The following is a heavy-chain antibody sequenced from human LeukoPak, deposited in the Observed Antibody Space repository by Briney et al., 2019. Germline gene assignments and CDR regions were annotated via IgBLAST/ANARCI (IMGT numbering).Heavy chain of an antibody. Sequence: PGGSLRLSCAAPGFTFSSYAMSWVRQAPGKGLEWVSAISGSGGSTYYADSVKGRFTISRDNSKNTLYLQMNSLRAEDTAVYYCAKDPKYQLLYEVDYWGQGTLVTVSS. V-gene: IGHV3-23*01. CDR1: GFTFSSYA. CDR2: ISGSGGST. J-gene: IGHJ4*02. CDR3: AKDPKYQLLYEVDY. D-gene: IGHD2-2*02.